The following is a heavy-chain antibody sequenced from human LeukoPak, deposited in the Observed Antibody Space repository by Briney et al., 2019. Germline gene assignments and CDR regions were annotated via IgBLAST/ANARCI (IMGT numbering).Heavy chain of an antibody. V-gene: IGHV4-4*07. Sequence: SETLSLTCTVSGGSISSYYWSWIRQPAGKGLEWIGRMYTSGTTNYNPSLKSRVSMSLDTSKNRFSLTVNSVTAADTAVYYCAYSSGWHFFDHRGRGTLVTVSS. J-gene: IGHJ4*02. D-gene: IGHD6-19*01. CDR3: AYSSGWHFFDH. CDR2: MYTSGTT. CDR1: GGSISSYY.